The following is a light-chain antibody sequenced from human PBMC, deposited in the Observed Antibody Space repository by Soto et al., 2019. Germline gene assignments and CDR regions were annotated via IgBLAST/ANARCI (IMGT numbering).Light chain of an antibody. CDR2: EVN. J-gene: IGLJ3*02. V-gene: IGLV2-8*01. CDR1: SSDVGGNDY. CDR3: CSYGFAGSDYLV. Sequence: QSVLTQPPSASGSPGQSVTISCTGASSDVGGNDYVSWYQHHPGKVPKLMIFEVNKRPSGVPHRFSGSKSDNTASLTVSGLQAEDEADYYCCSYGFAGSDYLVFGGGTKLTVL.